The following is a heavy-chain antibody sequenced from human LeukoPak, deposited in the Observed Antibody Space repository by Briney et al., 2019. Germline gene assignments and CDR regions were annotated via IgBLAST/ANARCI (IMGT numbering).Heavy chain of an antibody. D-gene: IGHD6-13*01. J-gene: IGHJ3*02. CDR2: INWNGGST. V-gene: IGHV3-20*04. CDR3: ARAEAAAGTYVSAFGI. Sequence: GGSLRLSCAASGFTFDDYGMSWVRQAPGKGLEWVSGINWNGGSTGYADSVKGRFTISRDNAKNSLYLQMNSLRAEDTALYYCARAEAAAGTYVSAFGIWGQGTMVTVSS. CDR1: GFTFDDYG.